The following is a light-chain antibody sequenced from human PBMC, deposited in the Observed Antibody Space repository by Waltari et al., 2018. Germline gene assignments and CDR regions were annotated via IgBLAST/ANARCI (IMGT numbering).Light chain of an antibody. CDR2: GVS. CDR3: QQSHSSPRT. Sequence: DIQMTQSPSSLAASVGDTVTITRRASQSISKYFNWYQHKPGKAPKLLIYGVSSLQSGVPSRFSGSGSGTVFTLTISSLQPEDFATYYCQQSHSSPRTFGGGTKVEMK. CDR1: QSISKY. J-gene: IGKJ4*01. V-gene: IGKV1-39*01.